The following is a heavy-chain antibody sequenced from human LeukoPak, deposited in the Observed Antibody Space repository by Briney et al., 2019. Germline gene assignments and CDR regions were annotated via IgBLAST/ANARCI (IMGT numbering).Heavy chain of an antibody. J-gene: IGHJ6*02. CDR2: INGDGRNI. Sequence: PGGSLRLSCVASGLTFSSYWMHWVRQDPRKGLVWVSRINGDGRNINYADSVRGRFTISRDNAKNTLYLQMNTLRVEDTAVYYCARAYSSRSFYGMDVWGQGTTVTVSS. D-gene: IGHD6-13*01. CDR3: ARAYSSRSFYGMDV. V-gene: IGHV3-74*01. CDR1: GLTFSSYW.